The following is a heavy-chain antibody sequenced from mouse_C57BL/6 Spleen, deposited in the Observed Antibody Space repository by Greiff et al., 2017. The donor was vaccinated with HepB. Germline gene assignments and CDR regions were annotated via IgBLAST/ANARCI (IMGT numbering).Heavy chain of an antibody. J-gene: IGHJ2*01. CDR3: AREDGYGSSPFDY. CDR2: INPGSGGT. CDR1: GYAFTNYL. D-gene: IGHD1-1*01. V-gene: IGHV1-54*01. Sequence: QVQLQQSGAELVRPGTSVKVSCKASGYAFTNYLIEWVKQRPGQGLEWIGVINPGSGGTNYNEKFKGKATLTADKSSSTAYMQLSSLTSEDSAVYFCAREDGYGSSPFDYWGQGTTLTVSS.